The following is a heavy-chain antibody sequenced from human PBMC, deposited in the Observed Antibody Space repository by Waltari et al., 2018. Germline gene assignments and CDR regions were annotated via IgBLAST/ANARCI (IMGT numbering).Heavy chain of an antibody. Sequence: QVQLQQWGAGLLKPSETLSLTCAVYGGSFSGYYWSWIRQPPGKGLEWIGEINHRGSTNSNPSLTRLVTISVDTSKNQFSLKLSSVTAADTAVYYCARSSGWYSRYWFDPWGQGTLVTVSS. CDR1: GGSFSGYY. J-gene: IGHJ5*02. CDR3: ARSSGWYSRYWFDP. CDR2: INHRGST. D-gene: IGHD6-19*01. V-gene: IGHV4-34*01.